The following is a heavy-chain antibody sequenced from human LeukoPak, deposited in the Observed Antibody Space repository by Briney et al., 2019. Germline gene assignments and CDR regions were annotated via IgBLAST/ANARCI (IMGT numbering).Heavy chain of an antibody. Sequence: SETLSLTRTVSGGSISSYYWSWIRQPPGKGLEWIGYIYYTGSTNSNPSLRSRVTISVDTSKNQFSLRLSSVTAADTAVYYCARETDSSGYPNWFDPWGQGTLVTVSS. D-gene: IGHD3-22*01. CDR2: IYYTGST. J-gene: IGHJ5*02. V-gene: IGHV4-59*01. CDR3: ARETDSSGYPNWFDP. CDR1: GGSISSYY.